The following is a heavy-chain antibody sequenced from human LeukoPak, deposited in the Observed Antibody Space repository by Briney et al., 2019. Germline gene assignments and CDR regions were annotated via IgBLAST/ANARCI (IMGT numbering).Heavy chain of an antibody. CDR1: GGSISRYY. Sequence: PSETLSLTCTVSGGSISRYYWSWIRQPPGKGLEWTGNIYYSGTTNYNPSLKSRVTISVATSRNQFSLKLSSVTAADTAVYYCARALGGHTSRELDSWGQGTLVTVSS. CDR3: ARALGGHTSRELDS. V-gene: IGHV4-59*01. CDR2: IYYSGTT. D-gene: IGHD3-16*01. J-gene: IGHJ4*02.